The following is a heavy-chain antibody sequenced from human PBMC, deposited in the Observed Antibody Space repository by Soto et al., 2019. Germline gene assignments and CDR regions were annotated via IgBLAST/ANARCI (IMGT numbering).Heavy chain of an antibody. J-gene: IGHJ4*01. V-gene: IGHV4-39*07. CDR1: GGSISSSSYY. D-gene: IGHD3-10*01. Sequence: PSETLSLTCTVSGGSISSSSYYWGWIRQPPGKGLEWIGSIYYSGSTYYNPSLKSRVTISVDTSKRQFSLNLRSVTAADTAVYYCARAPKPITMIRKQPYYFDYWGHGTLVTVSS. CDR3: ARAPKPITMIRKQPYYFDY. CDR2: IYYSGST.